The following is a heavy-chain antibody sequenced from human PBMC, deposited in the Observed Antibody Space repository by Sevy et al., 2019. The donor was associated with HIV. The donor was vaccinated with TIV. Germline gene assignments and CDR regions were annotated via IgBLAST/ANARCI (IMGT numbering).Heavy chain of an antibody. D-gene: IGHD6-19*01. CDR1: GFTFSSHG. CDR3: ARDLARKAVAGEFDP. V-gene: IGHV3-30*03. J-gene: IGHJ5*02. CDR2: ISYDGSQK. Sequence: GGSLRLSCAASGFTFSSHGMHWVRQAPDKGLEWVAIISYDGSQKYYADSIKDRFTISRDNSKNTLYLQMNSLRPEDTAVYYCARDLARKAVAGEFDPWGQGTLVTVSS.